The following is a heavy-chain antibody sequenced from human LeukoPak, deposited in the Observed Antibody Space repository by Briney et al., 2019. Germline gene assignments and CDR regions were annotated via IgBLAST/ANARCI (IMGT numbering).Heavy chain of an antibody. CDR3: ARGIGDGSNLGEHDY. J-gene: IGHJ4*02. CDR2: IYYSGST. Sequence: PSETLSLTCTVSGGSISSYYWSWIRQPPGKGLEWIGYIYYSGSTNYNPSLKSRVTIPVDTSKNQFSLKLSSVTAADTAVYYCARGIGDGSNLGEHDYWGQGTLVTVSS. D-gene: IGHD5-24*01. CDR1: GGSISSYY. V-gene: IGHV4-59*01.